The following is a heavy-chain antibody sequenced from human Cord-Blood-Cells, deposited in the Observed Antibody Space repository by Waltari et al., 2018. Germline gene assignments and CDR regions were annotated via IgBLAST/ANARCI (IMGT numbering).Heavy chain of an antibody. Sequence: QVQLVQSGAEVKKPGASVKVSCKASGYTFTGYYMHWVRQAPGQGLEWMGWINPNSGGTNYAQKFQGRVTMTRDTSISTAYMELSRLRSDDTAVYYCARDTTSDVGAPIAYYGYWGQGTLVTVSS. V-gene: IGHV1-2*02. CDR2: INPNSGGT. CDR3: ARDTTSDVGAPIAYYGY. D-gene: IGHD1-26*01. CDR1: GYTFTGYY. J-gene: IGHJ4*02.